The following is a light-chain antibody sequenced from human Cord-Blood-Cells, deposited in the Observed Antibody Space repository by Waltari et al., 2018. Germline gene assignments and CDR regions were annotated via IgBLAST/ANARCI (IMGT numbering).Light chain of an antibody. CDR1: SRDVGGYNY. CDR2: DVS. CDR3: SSYTSSSTWV. Sequence: QSALTQPASVSGSPGQSITISCTGPSRDVGGYNYVSWYQQHPGKAPKLMIYDVSNQPAGVSNRFSGYNSGNTASLTISGLQAEDESDYYGSSYTSSSTWVFGGGTKLTVL. J-gene: IGLJ3*02. V-gene: IGLV2-14*03.